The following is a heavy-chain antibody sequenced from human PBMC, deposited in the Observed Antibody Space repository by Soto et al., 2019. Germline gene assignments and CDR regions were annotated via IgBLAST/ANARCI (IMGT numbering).Heavy chain of an antibody. D-gene: IGHD6-19*01. CDR2: INAGNGNT. CDR3: ATLAVAGNFDY. Sequence: VSVKVSCKASGYTFTSYALHWVRQAPGQRLEWMGWINAGNGNTKYSQKFQGRVTITRDTSASTAYMELSSLRSEDTAVYYCATLAVAGNFDYWGQGTLVTVSS. V-gene: IGHV1-3*01. CDR1: GYTFTSYA. J-gene: IGHJ4*02.